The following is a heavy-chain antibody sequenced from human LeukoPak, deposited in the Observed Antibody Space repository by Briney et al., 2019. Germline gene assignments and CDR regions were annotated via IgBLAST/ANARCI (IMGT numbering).Heavy chain of an antibody. CDR2: IQQDGSAI. CDR3: ARFSLYDNSGYYSWLFDF. D-gene: IGHD3-22*01. J-gene: IGHJ4*02. V-gene: IGHV3-7*01. Sequence: GGSLRLSCAASGFTFSTSWMSWVRQAPGKGLEWVANIQQDGSAIYYVDSVKGRFTISRDNAKNSLYLQMNSLRAEDTAVYYCARFSLYDNSGYYSWLFDFWGQGTLVTVSS. CDR1: GFTFSTSW.